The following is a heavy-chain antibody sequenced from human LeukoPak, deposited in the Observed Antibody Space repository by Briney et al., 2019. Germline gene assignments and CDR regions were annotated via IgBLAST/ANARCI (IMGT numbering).Heavy chain of an antibody. V-gene: IGHV3-7*03. CDR1: GFTFSSYW. Sequence: GGSLRLSCAASGFTFSSYWMNWARQAPGKGLEWVASINHNGNVNYYVDSVKGRFTISRDNAKNSLYLRMSNLRAEDTAVYFCARGGGLDVWGQGATVTVSS. CDR2: INHNGNVN. CDR3: ARGGGLDV. D-gene: IGHD3-16*01. J-gene: IGHJ6*02.